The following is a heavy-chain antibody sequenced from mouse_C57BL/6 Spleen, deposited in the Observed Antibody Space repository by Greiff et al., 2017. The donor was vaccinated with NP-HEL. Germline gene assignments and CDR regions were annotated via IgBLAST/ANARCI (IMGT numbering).Heavy chain of an antibody. CDR3: TALYYGYDEDY. CDR2: IRLKSDNYAT. J-gene: IGHJ2*01. D-gene: IGHD2-2*01. V-gene: IGHV6-3*01. CDR1: GFTFSNYW. Sequence: DVKLQESGGGLVQPGGSMKLSCVASGFTFSNYWMNWVRQSPEKGLEWVAQIRLKSDNYATHYAESVKGRFTISRDDSKSSVYLQMNNLRAEDTGIYYCTALYYGYDEDYWGQGTTLTVSS.